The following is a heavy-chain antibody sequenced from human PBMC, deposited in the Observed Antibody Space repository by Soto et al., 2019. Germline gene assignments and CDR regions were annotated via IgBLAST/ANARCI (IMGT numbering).Heavy chain of an antibody. Sequence: QVQLVESGGGVVQPGRSLRLSCAASGFSFSTYGMHWVRQAPGKGLEWVAVIWYDGTTKYYADSVKGRFTISRDNSKNTLSLQMNSLRAEDTAVYFCASRGVSGQLLFWGQGTLVTVSS. J-gene: IGHJ4*02. CDR1: GFSFSTYG. V-gene: IGHV3-33*01. D-gene: IGHD2-2*01. CDR2: IWYDGTTK. CDR3: ASRGVSGQLLF.